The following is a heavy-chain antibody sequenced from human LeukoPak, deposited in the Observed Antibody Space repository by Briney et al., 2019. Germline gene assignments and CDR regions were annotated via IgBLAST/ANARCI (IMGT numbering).Heavy chain of an antibody. D-gene: IGHD6-19*01. V-gene: IGHV1-18*04. Sequence: ASVKVSCKASGYTFTGHYMHWVRQAPGQGLEWMGWINAKKGNTNYAQKLQGRVTLTTDTSTSTAYMELRSLTSDDTALYYCARDSQWPNWGQGTLVTVSS. CDR2: INAKKGNT. CDR1: GYTFTGHY. CDR3: ARDSQWPN. J-gene: IGHJ4*02.